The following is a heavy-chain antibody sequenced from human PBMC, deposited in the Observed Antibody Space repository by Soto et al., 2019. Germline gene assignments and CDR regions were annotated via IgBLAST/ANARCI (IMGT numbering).Heavy chain of an antibody. Sequence: QVQLVESGGGVVQPGRSLRVSCAASGFTFSIYAMHWVRQAPGTGLEWVAVISYDGTKTYYADSVKGRFTISRDNSKNTVYLQLNSLRDDDTAVDYCAKARGPLRQSLRDTLDYWGQGTLVTVSP. CDR2: ISYDGTKT. CDR1: GFTFSIYA. D-gene: IGHD3-16*01. CDR3: AKARGPLRQSLRDTLDY. J-gene: IGHJ4*02. V-gene: IGHV3-30*18.